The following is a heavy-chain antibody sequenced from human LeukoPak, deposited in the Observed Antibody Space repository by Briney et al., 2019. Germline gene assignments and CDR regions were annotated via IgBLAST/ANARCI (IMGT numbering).Heavy chain of an antibody. CDR3: AKSSNGYDFWSGYYPAVDYFDY. CDR2: ISGSGGST. V-gene: IGHV3-23*01. CDR1: GFTFSSYW. D-gene: IGHD3-3*01. J-gene: IGHJ4*02. Sequence: PGGSLRLSCAASGFTFSSYWMSWVRQAPGKGLEWVSAISGSGGSTYYADSVKGRFTISRDNSKNTLYLQMNSLRAEDTAVYYCAKSSNGYDFWSGYYPAVDYFDYWGQGTLVTVSS.